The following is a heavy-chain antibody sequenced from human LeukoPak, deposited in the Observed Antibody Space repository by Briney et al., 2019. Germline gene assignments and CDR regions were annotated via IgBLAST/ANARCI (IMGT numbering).Heavy chain of an antibody. CDR2: MDGNSGKT. J-gene: IGHJ3*02. CDR3: ARLYYYASSGYDALDI. V-gene: IGHV1-8*01. CDR1: GYTFTSYD. Sequence: ASVKVSCKTSGYTFTSYDINWVRQVTGQGLEWEGGMDGNSGKTAYAQNFLGRVTITRNSSISTAYMELSSLRSEDTAVYYCARLYYYASSGYDALDIWGQGTMVAVSS. D-gene: IGHD3-22*01.